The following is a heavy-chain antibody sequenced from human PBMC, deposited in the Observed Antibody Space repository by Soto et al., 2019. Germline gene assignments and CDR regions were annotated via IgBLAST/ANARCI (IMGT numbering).Heavy chain of an antibody. CDR2: ISAYDGNT. CDR3: ARDRNPVEVTFDI. Sequence: ASVKVSCKASGYTLTGYCIHWVRQAPGQGLEWMGWISAYDGNTNYAQKLQGRVTMTTDTSTDTAYMELRSLRSDDTAVYYCARDRNPVEVTFDIWGQGTMVTVS. V-gene: IGHV1-18*01. D-gene: IGHD3-22*01. CDR1: GYTLTGYC. J-gene: IGHJ3*02.